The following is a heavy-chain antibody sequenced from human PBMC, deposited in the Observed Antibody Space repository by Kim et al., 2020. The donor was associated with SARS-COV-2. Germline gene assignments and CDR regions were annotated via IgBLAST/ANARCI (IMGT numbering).Heavy chain of an antibody. Sequence: ASVKVSCKASGYTFTSHYMHWVRQAPGQGLEWVGIINPSVGSTSYAQKFQGRVTMTSDTATSTVYMGLSSLRSEDTAVYYCARDVFSGGGNADYYYDGMDIWGPGATGTVSS. CDR1: GYTFTSHY. V-gene: IGHV1-46*01. D-gene: IGHD2-15*01. CDR3: ARDVFSGGGNADYYYDGMDI. CDR2: INPSVGST. J-gene: IGHJ6*02.